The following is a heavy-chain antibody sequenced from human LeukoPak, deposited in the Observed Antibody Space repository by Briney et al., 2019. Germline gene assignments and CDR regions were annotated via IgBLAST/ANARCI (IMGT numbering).Heavy chain of an antibody. Sequence: ASVKVSCKASGYTFTSYYMHWVRQAPGQGLEWMGIINPSGGSTSYAQKFQGRVTMTRDMSTSTVYMELSSLRSEDTAVYYCARYYYDSSGYLRGNGMDVWGQGTTVTVS. V-gene: IGHV1-46*01. D-gene: IGHD3-22*01. CDR1: GYTFTSYY. CDR2: INPSGGST. CDR3: ARYYYDSSGYLRGNGMDV. J-gene: IGHJ6*02.